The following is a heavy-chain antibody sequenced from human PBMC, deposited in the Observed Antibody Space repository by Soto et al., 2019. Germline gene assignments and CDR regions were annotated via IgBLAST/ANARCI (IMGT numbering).Heavy chain of an antibody. CDR3: ARRARPDFYYMDV. CDR2: ISSNGVGT. J-gene: IGHJ6*03. CDR1: GFTLSGYA. D-gene: IGHD6-6*01. Sequence: VQLAESGGGLAQPGGSLRLSCVASGFTLSGYAMDWVRQAPGKGLEYVSGISSNGVGTYYANSVQGRFTISRDNSKNTVYLQMGSLRPEDMAVYYCARRARPDFYYMDVWGKGTTVTVSS. V-gene: IGHV3-64*01.